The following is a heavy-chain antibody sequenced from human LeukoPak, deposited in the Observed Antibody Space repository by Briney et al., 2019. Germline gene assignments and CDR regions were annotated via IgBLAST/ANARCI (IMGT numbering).Heavy chain of an antibody. CDR2: INHRGVT. Sequence: SETLSLTCAVYGGSFSGYFCWILQSPGKRLQWIGEINHRGVTNYRPSLGGRVSIFTDRSLQQFSLRLTSVTAADTGTYYCAGGPGTSVIRGVSPKYWGQGTPVTVSS. CDR3: AGGPGTSVIRGVSPKY. J-gene: IGHJ4*02. CDR1: GGSFSGYF. D-gene: IGHD3-10*01. V-gene: IGHV4-34*01.